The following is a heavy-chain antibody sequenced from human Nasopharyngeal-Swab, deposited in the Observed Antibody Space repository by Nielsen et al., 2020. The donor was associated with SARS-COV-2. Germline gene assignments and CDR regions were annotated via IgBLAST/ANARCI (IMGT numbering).Heavy chain of an antibody. D-gene: IGHD6-13*01. V-gene: IGHV3-21*01. Sequence: GESLKISCAASGFTFSSYSMNWVRQAPGKGLEWVSSISSSSSYMYYADSVKGRFTISRDNAKNSLYLQMNSLRAEDTAVYYCARVWAAAGFLDYWGQGTLVTVSS. CDR3: ARVWAAAGFLDY. CDR2: ISSSSSYM. J-gene: IGHJ4*02. CDR1: GFTFSSYS.